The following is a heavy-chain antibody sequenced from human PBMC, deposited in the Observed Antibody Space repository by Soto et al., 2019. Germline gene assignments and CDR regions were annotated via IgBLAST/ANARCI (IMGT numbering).Heavy chain of an antibody. CDR3: ARDYGGNSIVI. D-gene: IGHD4-17*01. CDR2: IIPIFGTA. Sequence: ASAKVSCKASRVTFSSYAISSFRHAPGQGLEWMGGIIPIFGTANYAQKFQGRVTITADESTSTAYMELSSLRSEDPAVYYCARDYGGNSIVIWGQGTLVTVSS. J-gene: IGHJ4*02. CDR1: RVTFSSYA. V-gene: IGHV1-69*13.